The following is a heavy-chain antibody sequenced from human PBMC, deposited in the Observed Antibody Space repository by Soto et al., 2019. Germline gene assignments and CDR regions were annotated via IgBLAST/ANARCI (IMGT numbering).Heavy chain of an antibody. CDR3: ARGPGEWRVTTYYDA. D-gene: IGHD4-17*01. Sequence: KASETLSLTCDVYGGSFSGYYWSWIRQPPGKGLEWIGEINDGGSTNYNPSLKSRVTISVDTSKNQFSLKLSSVTAADTAVYYCARGPGEWRVTTYYDAWGQGPLVTVSS. CDR1: GGSFSGYY. V-gene: IGHV4-34*01. J-gene: IGHJ5*02. CDR2: INDGGST.